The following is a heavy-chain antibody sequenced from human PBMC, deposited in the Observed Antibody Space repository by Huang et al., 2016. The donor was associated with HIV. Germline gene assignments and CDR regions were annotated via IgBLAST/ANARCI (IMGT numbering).Heavy chain of an antibody. Sequence: EVQLVESGGGLVQPGGSLRLPCVASGLPFSIYWSHCVRQAPGKGLVVVSRINGDGSSTNYADSVKGRCTISRDNAKNTLYVQVNSLRAEDTAVYYCARGTRLTGLWYFDLWGRGTLVIVSS. D-gene: IGHD7-27*01. V-gene: IGHV3-74*01. CDR3: ARGTRLTGLWYFDL. CDR1: GLPFSIYW. CDR2: INGDGSST. J-gene: IGHJ2*01.